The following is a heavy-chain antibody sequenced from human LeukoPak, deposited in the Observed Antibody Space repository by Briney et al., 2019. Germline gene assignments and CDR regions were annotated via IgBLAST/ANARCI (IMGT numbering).Heavy chain of an antibody. V-gene: IGHV4-39*07. D-gene: IGHD3-9*01. J-gene: IGHJ3*02. Sequence: SETLSLTCTVSGGSISSSSYYWGWIRQPPGKGLEWIGSIYYSGSTYYNPSLKSRVTISVDTSKNQFSLKLSSVTAADTAVYYCARTRLRYFDWLNPPDAFDIWGQGTMVTVSS. CDR2: IYYSGST. CDR3: ARTRLRYFDWLNPPDAFDI. CDR1: GGSISSSSYY.